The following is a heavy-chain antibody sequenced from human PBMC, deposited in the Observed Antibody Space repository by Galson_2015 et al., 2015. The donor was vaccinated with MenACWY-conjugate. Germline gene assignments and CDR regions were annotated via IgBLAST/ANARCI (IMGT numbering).Heavy chain of an antibody. D-gene: IGHD5-18*01. V-gene: IGHV3-23*01. CDR1: GFTYTSYA. J-gene: IGHJ6*02. CDR2: FTGSGGTT. CDR3: AKSTARTYYYYGMDV. Sequence: SLRLSCAASGFTYTSYAMTWVRQAPGKGLEWVSAFTGSGGTTYYADSVKGRFTISRDNSKNTLYLQMTSLRAEDTAIYYCAKSTARTYYYYGMDVWGQGTTVTVSS.